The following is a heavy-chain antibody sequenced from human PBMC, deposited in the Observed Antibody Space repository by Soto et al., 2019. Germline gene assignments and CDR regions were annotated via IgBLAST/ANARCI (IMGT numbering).Heavy chain of an antibody. Sequence: QVQLVQSGAEVKKPGASVKVSCKASGYTFTNFGISWVRQAPGQGLEWMGWISAYNGNTNYAQKFQGRVTMTTDTSTRTAYMEVRSLRFDDTAVDYCARGGTAIDYWGQGTLVTVSS. V-gene: IGHV1-18*01. CDR2: ISAYNGNT. CDR1: GYTFTNFG. J-gene: IGHJ4*02. D-gene: IGHD2-21*02. CDR3: ARGGTAIDY.